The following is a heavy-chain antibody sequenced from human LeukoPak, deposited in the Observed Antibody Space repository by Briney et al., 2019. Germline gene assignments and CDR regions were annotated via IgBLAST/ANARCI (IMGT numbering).Heavy chain of an antibody. D-gene: IGHD3-16*01. Sequence: SETLSLTCTVSGGSITSSSYYWGWIRQPPGKGLEWIGSVYYSGNTYYNPSLKSRVTISVDTSKNQFSLKLSSVTAADTAVYYCAKLGSFYYYMDVWGKGTTVTVSS. CDR3: AKLGSFYYYMDV. V-gene: IGHV4-39*07. CDR2: VYYSGNT. J-gene: IGHJ6*03. CDR1: GGSITSSSYY.